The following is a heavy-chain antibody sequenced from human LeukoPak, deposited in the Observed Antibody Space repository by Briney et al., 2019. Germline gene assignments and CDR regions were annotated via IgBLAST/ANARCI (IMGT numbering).Heavy chain of an antibody. Sequence: ASVKVPCKASGYTFTGYYMHWVRQAPGQGLEWMGWINHNSGGTNYAQKFQGRVTMTRNTSIGTAYMELSSLRSEDTAVYYCARKAITMVRGVIIGNYYYYYMDVWGKGTTVTISS. V-gene: IGHV1-2*02. J-gene: IGHJ6*03. D-gene: IGHD3-10*01. CDR2: INHNSGGT. CDR3: ARKAITMVRGVIIGNYYYYYMDV. CDR1: GYTFTGYY.